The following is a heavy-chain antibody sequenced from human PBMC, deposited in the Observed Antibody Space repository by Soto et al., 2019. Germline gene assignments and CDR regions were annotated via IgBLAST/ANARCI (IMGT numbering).Heavy chain of an antibody. Sequence: KASETLSLTCSVSGGSISSSPYYWGWIRRPPGKGLEWLGTIYYSGTTSYNPSLKSRVIISVDTSNNQLFLKLRSVTAADTAVYYCARRRQYYDTSGYQQRYFDYWGQGTQVTVSS. J-gene: IGHJ4*02. CDR3: ARRRQYYDTSGYQQRYFDY. D-gene: IGHD3-22*01. CDR1: GGSISSSPYY. V-gene: IGHV4-39*01. CDR2: IYYSGTT.